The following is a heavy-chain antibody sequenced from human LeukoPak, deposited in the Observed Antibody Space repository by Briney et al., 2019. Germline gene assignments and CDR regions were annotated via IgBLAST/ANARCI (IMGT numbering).Heavy chain of an antibody. Sequence: SETLSLTCAVYGGSFSGYYWSWIRQPPGKGLEWIGEINHSGSTNYNPSLKSRVTISVDTSKNQFSLELSSVTAADTAVYYCARGLHGSGSYPFDYWGQGTLVTVSS. CDR1: GGSFSGYY. CDR3: ARGLHGSGSYPFDY. CDR2: INHSGST. D-gene: IGHD3-10*01. V-gene: IGHV4-34*01. J-gene: IGHJ4*02.